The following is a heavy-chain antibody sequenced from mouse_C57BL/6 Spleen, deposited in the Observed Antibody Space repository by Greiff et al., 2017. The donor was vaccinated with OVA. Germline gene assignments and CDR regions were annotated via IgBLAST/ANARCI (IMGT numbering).Heavy chain of an antibody. J-gene: IGHJ4*01. Sequence: VQLQQSGPELVKPGDSVKISCKASGYSFTGYFMNWVMQSHGKSLEWIGRINPYNGDTFYNQKFKGKATLTVDKSSSTAHMELRSLTSEDSTVYYCARGGTVPYYYAMDYWGQGTSVTVSS. D-gene: IGHD1-1*01. CDR1: GYSFTGYF. V-gene: IGHV1-20*01. CDR2: INPYNGDT. CDR3: ARGGTVPYYYAMDY.